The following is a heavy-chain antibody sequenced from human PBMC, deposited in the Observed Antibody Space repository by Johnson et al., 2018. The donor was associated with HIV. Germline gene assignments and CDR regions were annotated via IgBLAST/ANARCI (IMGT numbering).Heavy chain of an antibody. CDR3: ATSRVLLYQPLRPHAFDI. V-gene: IGHV3-23*04. CDR2: TPGGDCGT. J-gene: IGHJ3*02. CDR1: GFKYA. Sequence: VQLVESGGGLVQPGGSLRVSCAASGFKYAASGLAFSNYAVKWVSHTPGGDCGTSFADSVRGRYIISRDNSKNTLYLQMNGLRAEDTAVYYCATSRVLLYQPLRPHAFDIWGQGTMVSVSS. D-gene: IGHD2-2*01.